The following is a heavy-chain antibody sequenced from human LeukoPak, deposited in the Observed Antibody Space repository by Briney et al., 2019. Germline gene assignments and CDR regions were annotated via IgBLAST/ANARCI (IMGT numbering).Heavy chain of an antibody. V-gene: IGHV1-3*01. J-gene: IGHJ5*02. D-gene: IGHD3-10*01. CDR3: ARSLHYYGSGSPPVAWFDP. CDR2: INAGNGNT. CDR1: GYTFTSYA. Sequence: ASVKVSCKASGYTFTSYAMHWVRQAPGQRLEWMGWINAGNGNTKYSQKFQGRVTITRDTSASTAYMGLSSLRSGDTAVYYCARSLHYYGSGSPPVAWFDPWGQGTLVTVSS.